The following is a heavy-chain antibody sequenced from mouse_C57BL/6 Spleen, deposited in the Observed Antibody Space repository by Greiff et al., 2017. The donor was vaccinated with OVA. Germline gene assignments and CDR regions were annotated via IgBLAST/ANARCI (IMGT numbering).Heavy chain of an antibody. Sequence: ESGPGLVKPSQSLSLTCSVTGYSITSGYYWNWIRQFPGNKLEWMGYISYDGSNNYNPSLKNRISITRDTSKNQFFLKLNSVTTEDTATYYCARESNYASWFAYWGQGTLVTVSA. D-gene: IGHD2-5*01. J-gene: IGHJ3*01. CDR2: ISYDGSN. V-gene: IGHV3-6*01. CDR3: ARESNYASWFAY. CDR1: GYSITSGYY.